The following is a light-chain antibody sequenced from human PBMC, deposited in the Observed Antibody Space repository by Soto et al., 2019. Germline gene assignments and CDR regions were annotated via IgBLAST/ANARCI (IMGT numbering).Light chain of an antibody. CDR1: QSFRTW. CDR2: KAS. Sequence: DIQMTQSPSTLSASVGDGVTITCRASQSFRTWLAWYQQKPGKAPKLLIYKASSLESGVPSRFSGSGSGTEFTLTINSLQPDDFATYYCQQYNSYPWTFGQGTKVEIK. J-gene: IGKJ1*01. CDR3: QQYNSYPWT. V-gene: IGKV1-5*03.